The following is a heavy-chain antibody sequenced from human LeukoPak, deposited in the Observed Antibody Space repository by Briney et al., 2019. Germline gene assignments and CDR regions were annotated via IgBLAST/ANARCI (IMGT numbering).Heavy chain of an antibody. CDR2: INHNDGDT. D-gene: IGHD2-2*01. V-gene: IGHV1-2*02. J-gene: IGHJ4*02. Sequence: GVSVKVSCKASGYTFTDYYMHWVRQAPGQGFEWMGWINHNDGDTNYAQKFQGRVTMTRDTSISTAHMEVSRLRSDDTAVYYCARANFLYRSSSTCLFDYWGQGTLVTVSS. CDR1: GYTFTDYY. CDR3: ARANFLYRSSSTCLFDY.